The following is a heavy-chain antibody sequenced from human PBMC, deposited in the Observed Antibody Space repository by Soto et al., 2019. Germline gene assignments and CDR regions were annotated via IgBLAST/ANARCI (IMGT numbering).Heavy chain of an antibody. J-gene: IGHJ4*02. CDR3: SRVNGDCSSSSCSYYLDY. V-gene: IGHV4-31*03. CDR2: ISYSGSP. Sequence: PSETLSLTCTVSGGSIRRGYHYWNWIRQRPGKGLEWIGYISYSGSPYYNPSLKSRLTISLDTSRNQFSLNLRSVTAADTAVYYCSRVNGDCSSSSCSYYLDYWGQGTLVTVSS. D-gene: IGHD2-2*03. CDR1: GGSIRRGYHY.